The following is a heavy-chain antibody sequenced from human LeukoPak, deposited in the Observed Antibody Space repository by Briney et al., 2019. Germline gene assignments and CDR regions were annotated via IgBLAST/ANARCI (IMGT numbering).Heavy chain of an antibody. V-gene: IGHV1-46*01. Sequence: ASVKVSCKASGYTFTSYYMHWVRQAPGQGLEWMGIINPSGGSTSYAQKFQGRVTMTRDTSTSTVYMELSSLRPEGTAVYYCARVSSDCSSTSCYVYDAFDIWGQGTMVTVSS. CDR3: ARVSSDCSSTSCYVYDAFDI. CDR1: GYTFTSYY. CDR2: INPSGGST. D-gene: IGHD2-2*01. J-gene: IGHJ3*02.